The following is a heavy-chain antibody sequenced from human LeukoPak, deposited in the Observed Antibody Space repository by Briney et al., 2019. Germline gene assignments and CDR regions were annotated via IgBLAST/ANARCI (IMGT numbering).Heavy chain of an antibody. CDR1: GGSISSYY. D-gene: IGHD4-11*01. CDR3: ARNRGSTVITDHDYYYYMDV. V-gene: IGHV4-4*07. CDR2: IYTSGST. J-gene: IGHJ6*03. Sequence: SETLCLTCTVSGGSISSYYWSWIRQPAGKGLGWIGRIYTSGSTNYNPSLKSRVTMSVDTSKNQFSLKLSSVAAADTAVYYCARNRGSTVITDHDYYYYMDVWGKGTTVTVSS.